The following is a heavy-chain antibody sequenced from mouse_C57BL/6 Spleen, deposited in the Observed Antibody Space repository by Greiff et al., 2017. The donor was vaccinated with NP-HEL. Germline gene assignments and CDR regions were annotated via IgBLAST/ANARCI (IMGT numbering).Heavy chain of an antibody. V-gene: IGHV1-9*01. J-gene: IGHJ3*01. CDR3: ASRISAWFAY. CDR2: ILPGSGST. CDR1: GYTFTGYW. Sequence: VKLQESGAELMKPGASVKLSCKATGYTFTGYWIEWVKQRPGHGLEWIGEILPGSGSTNYNEKFKGKATFTADTSSNTAYMQLSSLTTEDSAIYYCASRISAWFAYWGQGTLVTVSA.